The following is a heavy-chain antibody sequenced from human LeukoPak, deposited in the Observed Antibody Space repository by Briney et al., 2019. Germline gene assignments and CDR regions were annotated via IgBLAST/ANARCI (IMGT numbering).Heavy chain of an antibody. D-gene: IGHD3-10*01. Sequence: QAGGSLRLSCAASGFTFSDYWIHWVRQAPGKGLVWVSRINTDGSITNYADSVRGRFSISRDNAKNTLYLQMSSLRAEDTAVYYCARDRGPRTGFMVREAYDYWGQGTLVTVFS. CDR2: INTDGSIT. V-gene: IGHV3-74*01. CDR3: ARDRGPRTGFMVREAYDY. CDR1: GFTFSDYW. J-gene: IGHJ4*02.